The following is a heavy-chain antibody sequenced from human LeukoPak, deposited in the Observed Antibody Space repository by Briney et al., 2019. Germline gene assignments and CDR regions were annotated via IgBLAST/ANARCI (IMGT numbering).Heavy chain of an antibody. Sequence: GGSLRLSCAASGFTFSSYVMHWVRQAPGKGLERVAVISYDGSNEYYADSVKGRFTISRDNSKNTLYLQMNSLRAEDTAVYYCAKGYSSSWSSGLMDYYYMDVWGKGTTVTISS. CDR2: ISYDGSNE. D-gene: IGHD6-13*01. CDR1: GFTFSSYV. V-gene: IGHV3-30*04. CDR3: AKGYSSSWSSGLMDYYYMDV. J-gene: IGHJ6*03.